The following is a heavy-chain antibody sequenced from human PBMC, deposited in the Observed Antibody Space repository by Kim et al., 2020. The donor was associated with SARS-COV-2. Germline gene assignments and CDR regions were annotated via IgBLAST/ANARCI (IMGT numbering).Heavy chain of an antibody. CDR3: AKDRKTGYSSGWYQGY. J-gene: IGHJ4*02. Sequence: GGSLRLSCAASGFTFSSYAMSWVRQAPGKGLEWVSAISGSGGSTYYADSVKGRFTISRDNSKNTLYLQMNSLRAEDTAVYYCAKDRKTGYSSGWYQGYWGQGTLVTVSS. D-gene: IGHD6-19*01. CDR2: ISGSGGST. CDR1: GFTFSSYA. V-gene: IGHV3-23*01.